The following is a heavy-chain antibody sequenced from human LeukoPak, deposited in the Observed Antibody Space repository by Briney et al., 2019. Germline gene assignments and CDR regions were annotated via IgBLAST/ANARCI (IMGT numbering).Heavy chain of an antibody. CDR1: GFTSSSYA. V-gene: IGHV3-23*01. CDR2: ISGSGGST. CDR3: AKRPRGNYLDPFDY. Sequence: PGGSLRLSCAASGFTSSSYAMSWVRQAPGKGLEWVSGISGSGGSTYYADSVKGRFTISRDNSKNRLYLQMNSLRAEDTAVYYCAKRPRGNYLDPFDYWGQGTLVTVSS. J-gene: IGHJ4*02. D-gene: IGHD3-10*01.